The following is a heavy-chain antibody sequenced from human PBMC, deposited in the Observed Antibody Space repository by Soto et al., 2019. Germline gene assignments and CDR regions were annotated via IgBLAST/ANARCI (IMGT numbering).Heavy chain of an antibody. J-gene: IGHJ4*02. CDR1: GFTFSSYS. CDR2: ISSSSSSI. CDR3: ARDYEYWSGYYKGFDY. Sequence: EVQLVESGGGLVQPGGSLRLSCAASGFTFSSYSMNWVRQAPGKGLEWVSYISSSSSSIYYAYSVKGRFTISRDNAKKSLYLQMNILRDEDTAVYYWARDYEYWSGYYKGFDYWGQGTLVTVSS. V-gene: IGHV3-48*02. D-gene: IGHD3-3*01.